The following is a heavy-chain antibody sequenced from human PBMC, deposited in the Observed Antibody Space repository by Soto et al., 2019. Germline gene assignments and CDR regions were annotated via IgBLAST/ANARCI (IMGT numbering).Heavy chain of an antibody. CDR2: IYYSGST. Sequence: QLQLQESGPGLVKPSETLSLTCTVSGGSISSSSYYWGWIRQPPGKGLEWIGSIYYSGSTYYNPSLKSRVTISVDTSKNQFSLKLSSVTAADTAVYYCAHSYGWSENYFDYWGQGTLVTVSS. CDR1: GGSISSSSYY. J-gene: IGHJ4*02. D-gene: IGHD5-18*01. V-gene: IGHV4-39*01. CDR3: AHSYGWSENYFDY.